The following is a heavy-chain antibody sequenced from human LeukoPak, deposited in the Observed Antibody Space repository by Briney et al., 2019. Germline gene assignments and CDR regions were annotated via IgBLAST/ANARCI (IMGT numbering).Heavy chain of an antibody. CDR1: GYTFTSYD. V-gene: IGHV1-69*04. CDR3: ARDSSSGGG. D-gene: IGHD6-13*01. CDR2: IIPILGIA. J-gene: IGHJ1*01. Sequence: ASVKVSCKASGYTFTSYDINWVRQATGQGLEWMGRIIPILGIANYAQKFQGRVTITADKSTSTAYMELSSLRSEDTAVYYCARDSSSGGGWGQGTLVTVSS.